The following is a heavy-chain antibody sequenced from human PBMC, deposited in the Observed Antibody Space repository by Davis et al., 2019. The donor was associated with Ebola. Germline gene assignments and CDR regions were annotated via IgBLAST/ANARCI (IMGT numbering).Heavy chain of an antibody. CDR3: ATKPGLGMSYYMDV. J-gene: IGHJ6*03. D-gene: IGHD3-10*01. Sequence: SVKVSCKASGGTFSSYAISWVRQAPGQGLEWMGGIIPILGIANYAQKFQGRVTITADKSTSTAYMELSSLRSEDTAVYYCATKPGLGMSYYMDVWGKGTTVTVSS. CDR1: GGTFSSYA. CDR2: IIPILGIA. V-gene: IGHV1-69*10.